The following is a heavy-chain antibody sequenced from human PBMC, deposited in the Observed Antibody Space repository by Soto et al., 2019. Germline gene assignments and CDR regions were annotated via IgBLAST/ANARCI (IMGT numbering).Heavy chain of an antibody. V-gene: IGHV3-15*01. Sequence: GGSLRLSCAASGFTFSNAWFSWVRQAPGKGLEWVGRIKSKTDGGTTDYTAPVKGRFTISRDDSKNTLYLQMNSLKIEDTAVYYCTTGSKSTKNYWGQGTLVTVSS. CDR2: IKSKTDGGTT. CDR1: GFTFSNAW. J-gene: IGHJ4*02. CDR3: TTGSKSTKNY.